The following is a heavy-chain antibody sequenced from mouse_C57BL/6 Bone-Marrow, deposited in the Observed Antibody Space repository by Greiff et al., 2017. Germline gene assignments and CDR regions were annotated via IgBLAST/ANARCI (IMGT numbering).Heavy chain of an antibody. Sequence: VQLQQPGAELVMPGASVKLSCKASGYTFTSYWMHWVKQRPGQGLEWIGEIDPSDSYTNYNQKFKGKSTLTVDKSSSTAYMQLSSLTSEDSAVYSCASQGVTTDFDYWGQGTTLTLSS. CDR1: GYTFTSYW. J-gene: IGHJ2*01. CDR2: IDPSDSYT. CDR3: ASQGVTTDFDY. V-gene: IGHV1-69*01. D-gene: IGHD2-2*01.